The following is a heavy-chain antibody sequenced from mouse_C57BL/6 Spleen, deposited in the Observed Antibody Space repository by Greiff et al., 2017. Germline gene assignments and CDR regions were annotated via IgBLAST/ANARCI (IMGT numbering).Heavy chain of an antibody. D-gene: IGHD1-1*01. V-gene: IGHV1-64*01. CDR3: ARSIYYYGSSSYYYAMDY. CDR1: GYTFTSYW. Sequence: QVQLQQPGAELVKPGASVKLSCKASGYTFTSYWMHWVKQRPGQGLEWIGMIHPNSGSTNYNEKFKSKATLTVDKSSSTAYMQLSSLTSEDSAVYYCARSIYYYGSSSYYYAMDYWGQGTSVTVSS. J-gene: IGHJ4*01. CDR2: IHPNSGST.